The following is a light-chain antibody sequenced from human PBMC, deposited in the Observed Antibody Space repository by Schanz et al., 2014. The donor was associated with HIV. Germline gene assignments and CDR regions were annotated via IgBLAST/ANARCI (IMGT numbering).Light chain of an antibody. CDR3: SSYATTKDLL. V-gene: IGLV1-40*01. CDR1: SSNIGAGYD. Sequence: QSVLTQPPSVSGAPGQRVTISCTGSSSNIGAGYDVHWYQQLPGTAPKLLIYGNSNRPSGVPDRFSGSKSGTSASLAITGLQAEDEADYYCSSYATTKDLLFGGGTKLTVL. CDR2: GNS. J-gene: IGLJ2*01.